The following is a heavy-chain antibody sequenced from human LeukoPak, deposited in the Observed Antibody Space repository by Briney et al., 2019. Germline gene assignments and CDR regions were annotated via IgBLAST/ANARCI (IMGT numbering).Heavy chain of an antibody. Sequence: ASVKVSCKASGYSFNSYYMNWVRQAPGQGLEWMGIINPSGGSTSYAQKFQGRVTMTRDMSTSTVYMELSSLRSEDTAVYYCARESAVGSSGYEGWGQGTLVTVSS. CDR1: GYSFNSYY. V-gene: IGHV1-46*02. D-gene: IGHD3-22*01. J-gene: IGHJ4*02. CDR3: ARESAVGSSGYEG. CDR2: INPSGGST.